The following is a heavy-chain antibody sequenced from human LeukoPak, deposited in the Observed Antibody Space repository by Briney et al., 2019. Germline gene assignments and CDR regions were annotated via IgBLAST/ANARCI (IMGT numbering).Heavy chain of an antibody. D-gene: IGHD4-17*01. J-gene: IGHJ6*02. CDR3: ARDPIPPSTEDRYYYGMDV. Sequence: ASVKVSCKASGYTFSGYYMHWVRQAPGQGLEWMGWINPNSGGTNYAQKFQGRVTMTRDTSISTAYMELIRLRSADTAVYYCARDPIPPSTEDRYYYGMDVWDQGTTVTVSS. CDR1: GYTFSGYY. CDR2: INPNSGGT. V-gene: IGHV1-2*02.